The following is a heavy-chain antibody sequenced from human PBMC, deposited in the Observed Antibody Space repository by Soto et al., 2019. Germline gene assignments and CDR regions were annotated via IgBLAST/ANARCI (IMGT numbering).Heavy chain of an antibody. Sequence: SETLSLTCTVSGASTGTYYWSWIRQPPGKGLEWIGYIYYSGGTNYNPSLKSRVTISVDTSTKQFSLKLSFVTAADTAVYYCARDVDWFDPWGQGTLVTVSS. CDR2: IYYSGGT. V-gene: IGHV4-59*12. J-gene: IGHJ5*02. CDR1: GASTGTYY. CDR3: ARDVDWFDP.